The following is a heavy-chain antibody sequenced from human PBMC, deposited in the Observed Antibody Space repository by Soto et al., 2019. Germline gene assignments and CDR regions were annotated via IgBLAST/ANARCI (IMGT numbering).Heavy chain of an antibody. V-gene: IGHV1-18*01. CDR3: AREVVAPDYYDVMDV. CDR1: GYTFTRSG. D-gene: IGHD2-15*01. Sequence: GASVKVSCKASGYTFTRSGISWVRQAPGQGPEWMGWISSYNGDTNYAQTFQGRVTVTTDTSTSTAYMELRSLRSDDTAVYYCAREVVAPDYYDVMDVWGQGTPVTVSS. CDR2: ISSYNGDT. J-gene: IGHJ6*02.